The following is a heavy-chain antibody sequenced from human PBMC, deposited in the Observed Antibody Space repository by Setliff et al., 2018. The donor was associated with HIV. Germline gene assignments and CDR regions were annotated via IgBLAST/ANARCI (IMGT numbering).Heavy chain of an antibody. CDR1: GDPINSHY. CDR2: ISYSEYT. CDR3: TIPASSLAPN. J-gene: IGHJ4*02. V-gene: IGHV4-59*08. Sequence: SETLSLTCTVSGDPINSHYWSWIRQPPGEGLEWIGHISYSEYTNYNPSLKSRVTISLDTSNNQISLKLTSVTAADTAVYYCTIPASSLAPNWGRGTQVTVSS.